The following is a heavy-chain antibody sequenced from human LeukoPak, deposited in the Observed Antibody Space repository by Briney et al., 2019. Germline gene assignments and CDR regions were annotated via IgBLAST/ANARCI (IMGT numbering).Heavy chain of an antibody. CDR1: GFTFSSYS. J-gene: IGHJ3*02. Sequence: GGSLRLSCAASGFTFSSYSMNWVRQAPGKGLEWVSSISSSSYIYYADSVKGRFTISRDNAKNSLYLQMNSLRAEDTVVYYCAKDLEQWLVQGDAFDIWGQGTMVTVSS. CDR2: ISSSSYI. D-gene: IGHD6-19*01. V-gene: IGHV3-21*01. CDR3: AKDLEQWLVQGDAFDI.